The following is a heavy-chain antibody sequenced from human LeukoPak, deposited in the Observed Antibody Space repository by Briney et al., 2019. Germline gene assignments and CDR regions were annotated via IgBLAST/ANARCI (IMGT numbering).Heavy chain of an antibody. Sequence: PSETLSLTCAVYGGSFSDYYWTWIRQPPGKGLEWIGEINHSGSTNYNPSLKIRITISVDTSNNQFSLKLSSVTVADTAVYYCARERPYSDYFDYWGQGTLVTVSS. CDR3: ARERPYSDYFDY. CDR1: GGSFSDYY. J-gene: IGHJ4*02. D-gene: IGHD4-11*01. V-gene: IGHV4-34*01. CDR2: INHSGST.